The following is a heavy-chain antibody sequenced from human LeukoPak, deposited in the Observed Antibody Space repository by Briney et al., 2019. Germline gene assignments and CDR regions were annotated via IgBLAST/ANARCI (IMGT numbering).Heavy chain of an antibody. CDR2: INEDGSIT. Sequence: GGSLRLSCAVSGFTFSTYWMHWVRQVPGEGLVWVSRINEDGSITNYADSVKGRFSISRDNAKNTLYLQMNSLRAEDTAVYYCGRDLGGRSGYWGQGTLVTVSS. V-gene: IGHV3-74*01. D-gene: IGHD1-26*01. CDR1: GFTFSTYW. J-gene: IGHJ4*02. CDR3: GRDLGGRSGY.